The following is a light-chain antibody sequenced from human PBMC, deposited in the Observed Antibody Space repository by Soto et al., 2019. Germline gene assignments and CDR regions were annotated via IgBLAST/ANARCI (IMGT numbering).Light chain of an antibody. CDR2: GNN. V-gene: IGLV1-47*01. J-gene: IGLJ3*02. CDR1: ISNIGSNY. Sequence: QSVLTQPPSASGTPGQTVTISSSGSISNIGSNYVFWYQHLPGTAPKLLIYGNNQRPSGVPDRFSGSRSGTSASLAISGLRPEDEADYYCAVWDDSLSGVVFGGGTKPTVL. CDR3: AVWDDSLSGVV.